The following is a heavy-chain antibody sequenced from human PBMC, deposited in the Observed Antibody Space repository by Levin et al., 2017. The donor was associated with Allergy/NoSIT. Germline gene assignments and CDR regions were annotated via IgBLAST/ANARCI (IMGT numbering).Heavy chain of an antibody. V-gene: IGHV3-23*01. J-gene: IGHJ4*02. CDR3: AKGLNTAQYSSFVPFDY. CDR1: GFTFSSYA. CDR2: ISGSGGST. D-gene: IGHD6-6*01. Sequence: GESLKISCAASGFTFSSYAMSWVRQAPGKGLEWVSAISGSGGSTYYADSVKGRFTISRDNSKNTLYLQMNSLRAEDTAVYYCAKGLNTAQYSSFVPFDYWGQGTLVTVSS.